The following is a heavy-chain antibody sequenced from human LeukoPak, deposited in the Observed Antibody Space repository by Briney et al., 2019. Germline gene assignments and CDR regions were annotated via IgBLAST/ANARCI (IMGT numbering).Heavy chain of an antibody. Sequence: GRSLRLSCAASGFTFDDYAMHWVRQAPGKGLEWVSGISWNSGSIGYADSVKGRFTISRDDAENALYLQMNNLRAEDTAVYYCAKEGGGYRLFEFWGQGTLVTVSS. D-gene: IGHD5-12*01. CDR3: AKEGGGYRLFEF. V-gene: IGHV3-9*01. CDR1: GFTFDDYA. CDR2: ISWNSGSI. J-gene: IGHJ4*02.